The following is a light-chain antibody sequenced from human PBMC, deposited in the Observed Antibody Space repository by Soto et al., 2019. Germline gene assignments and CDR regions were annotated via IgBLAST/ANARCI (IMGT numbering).Light chain of an antibody. Sequence: QPVLTQPLSVSGAAVQSVTISCTGTSSDVGGYNYVSWYQQHPGKAPKLMIYDVSKRPSGVPDRFSGSKSGNTASLTISGLQAEDEADYYCCSYAGSYYYVFGTGTKVTVL. CDR3: CSYAGSYYYV. V-gene: IGLV2-11*01. J-gene: IGLJ1*01. CDR1: SSDVGGYNY. CDR2: DVS.